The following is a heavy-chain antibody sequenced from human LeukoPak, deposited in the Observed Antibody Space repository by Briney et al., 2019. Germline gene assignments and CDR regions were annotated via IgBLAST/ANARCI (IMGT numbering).Heavy chain of an antibody. Sequence: GGSLRLSCAGSGLSVTSYYMNWVRQAPGKGLEWAATIKQDGSDKYYVDSVKGRFTISRDNAKNSLYLQMNNLRAEDTAVYYCARALDVWGKGTMVTVSS. J-gene: IGHJ6*04. CDR2: IKQDGSDK. V-gene: IGHV3-7*04. CDR1: GLSVTSYY. CDR3: ARALDV.